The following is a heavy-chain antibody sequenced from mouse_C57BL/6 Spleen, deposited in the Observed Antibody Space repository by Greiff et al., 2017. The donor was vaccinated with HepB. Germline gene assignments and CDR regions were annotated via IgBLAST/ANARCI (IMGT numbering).Heavy chain of an antibody. D-gene: IGHD2-4*01. CDR2: ISSGSSTI. J-gene: IGHJ4*01. CDR3: ARPDYDEDYAMDY. CDR1: GFTFSDYG. Sequence: EVQVVESGGGLVKPGGSLKLSCAASGFTFSDYGMHWVRQAPEKGLEWVAYISSGSSTIYYADTVKGRFTISRDNAKNTLFLQMTSLRSEDTAMYYCARPDYDEDYAMDYWGQGTSVTVSS. V-gene: IGHV5-17*01.